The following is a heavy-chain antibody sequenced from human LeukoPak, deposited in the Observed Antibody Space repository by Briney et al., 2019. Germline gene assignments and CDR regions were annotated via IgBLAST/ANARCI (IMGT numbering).Heavy chain of an antibody. CDR2: INPNSGGT. D-gene: IGHD5-12*01. V-gene: IGHV1-2*02. Sequence: ASVKVSCKASGYTFTGYYMHWVRQAPGQGLEWMGWINPNSGGTNYAQKFQGRVTMTRDTSISTAYMELSRLRSDDTAVYYCARDNGYGGHATFVLGYWGQGTLVTVSS. CDR1: GYTFTGYY. CDR3: ARDNGYGGHATFVLGY. J-gene: IGHJ4*02.